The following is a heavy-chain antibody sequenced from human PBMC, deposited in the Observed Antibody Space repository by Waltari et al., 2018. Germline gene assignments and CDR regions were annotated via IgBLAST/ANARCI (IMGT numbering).Heavy chain of an antibody. Sequence: EVQLLGSGGGLVQHGGSLRLPWAASGFTFRSYAMGWVRQAPGKGLEWVSVIYSGGSSTYYADSVKGRFTISRDNSKNTLYLQMNSLRAEDTAVYYCAKEDYDNAFDIWGQGTMVTVSS. CDR2: IYSGGSST. D-gene: IGHD3-22*01. CDR3: AKEDYDNAFDI. J-gene: IGHJ3*02. V-gene: IGHV3-23*03. CDR1: GFTFRSYA.